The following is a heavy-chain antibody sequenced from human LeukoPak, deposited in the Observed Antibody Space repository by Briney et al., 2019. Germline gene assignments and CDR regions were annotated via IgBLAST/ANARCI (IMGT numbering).Heavy chain of an antibody. V-gene: IGHV3-7*01. Sequence: QTGGSLRLSCAASGFTFSWYWMNWVRQAPGKGLEWVANIKEDGGEKYYVDSVKGRFTISRDSAKNSLYLQMNSLRAEDTAVYYCARGSSNSFDYWGQGTLVTVSS. J-gene: IGHJ4*02. D-gene: IGHD2-2*01. CDR3: ARGSSNSFDY. CDR1: GFTFSWYW. CDR2: IKEDGGEK.